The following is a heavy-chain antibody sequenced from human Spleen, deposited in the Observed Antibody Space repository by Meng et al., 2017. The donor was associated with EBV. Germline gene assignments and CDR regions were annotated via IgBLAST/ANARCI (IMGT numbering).Heavy chain of an antibody. CDR2: IYHGGNT. J-gene: IGHJ5*02. CDR1: GGPITSNSW. V-gene: IGHV4-4*02. Sequence: QGPLQGSGPGLGKPSGTPSLSWSVSGGPITSNSWWSWLRQPPGKGLEWIGEIYHGGNTNYNPSLKSRVIISVDKSRNQFSLKVDSVTAADTAVYYCARVGGGDYGGAWWFDPWGQGTLVTGSS. CDR3: ARVGGGDYGGAWWFDP. D-gene: IGHD4-17*01.